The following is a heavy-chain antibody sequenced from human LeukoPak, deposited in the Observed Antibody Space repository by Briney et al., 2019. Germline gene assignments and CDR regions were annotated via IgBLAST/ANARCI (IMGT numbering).Heavy chain of an antibody. Sequence: GGSLRLSCAASGFTLSTYSMNWVRQAPGKGLEWVASISSSSRYIYYADSAKGRFTISRDKAKNSLSLQTNSLRAEDTAVYYCARDLGTRPYDSSGFPLDYWGQGTLVTVSS. V-gene: IGHV3-21*01. D-gene: IGHD3-22*01. CDR1: GFTLSTYS. J-gene: IGHJ4*02. CDR2: ISSSSRYI. CDR3: ARDLGTRPYDSSGFPLDY.